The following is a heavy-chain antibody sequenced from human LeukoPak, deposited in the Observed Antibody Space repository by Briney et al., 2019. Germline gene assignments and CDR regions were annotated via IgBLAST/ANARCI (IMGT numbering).Heavy chain of an antibody. CDR3: AKSKSSYYGSGSDFDY. CDR1: GFTFDDYA. CDR2: ISGDGGST. J-gene: IGHJ4*02. D-gene: IGHD3-10*01. V-gene: IGHV3-43*02. Sequence: VGSLRLSCAASGFTFDDYAMHWVRQAPGKGLEWVSLISGDGGSTYYADSVKGRFTISRDNSKNSLYLQMNSLRTEDTALYYCAKSKSSYYGSGSDFDYWGQGTLVTVSS.